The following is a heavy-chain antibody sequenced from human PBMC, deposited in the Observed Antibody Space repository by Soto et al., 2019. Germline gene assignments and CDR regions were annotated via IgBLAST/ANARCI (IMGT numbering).Heavy chain of an antibody. CDR2: INPNSGGT. V-gene: IGHV1-2*02. Sequence: GASVKVSCKASGYTFTGYYMHWVRQAPGQGLEWMGWINPNSGGTNYAQKFQGRVTMTRGTSISTAYMELSRLRSDDTAVYYCARRGVEMATPFDYWGQGTLVTVSS. J-gene: IGHJ4*02. D-gene: IGHD5-12*01. CDR3: ARRGVEMATPFDY. CDR1: GYTFTGYY.